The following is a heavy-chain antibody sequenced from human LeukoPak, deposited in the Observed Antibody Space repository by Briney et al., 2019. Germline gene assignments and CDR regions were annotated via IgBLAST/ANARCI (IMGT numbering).Heavy chain of an antibody. D-gene: IGHD3-10*01. Sequence: SETLSLTCTVSGGSISSYYWSWIRQPPGKGLEWIGYIFYSGSTNYNPSLKSRVTISVDTSKNQFSLKLSSVTAADTAVYYCAKHPPWLGELYWHFDLWGRGTLVTVSS. J-gene: IGHJ2*01. V-gene: IGHV4-59*08. CDR1: GGSISSYY. CDR3: AKHPPWLGELYWHFDL. CDR2: IFYSGST.